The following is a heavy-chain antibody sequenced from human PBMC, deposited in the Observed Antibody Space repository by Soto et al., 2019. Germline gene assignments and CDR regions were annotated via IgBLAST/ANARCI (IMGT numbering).Heavy chain of an antibody. CDR2: ISYDGSNK. CDR3: AKYWLSLGELSPIDD. Sequence: QVQLVESGGGLVQPGRSLRLSCAASGFTFSSYGMHWVRQAPGKGLEWVAVISYDGSNKYYADSVQGRFTSSRDNSKNTVYLQMNILRAEDTAVYYCAKYWLSLGELSPIDDWGQGTLVTVSS. D-gene: IGHD3-16*02. CDR1: GFTFSSYG. J-gene: IGHJ4*02. V-gene: IGHV3-30*18.